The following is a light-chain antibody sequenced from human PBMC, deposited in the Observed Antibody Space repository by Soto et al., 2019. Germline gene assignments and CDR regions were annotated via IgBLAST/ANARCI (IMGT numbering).Light chain of an antibody. CDR1: QSISSW. CDR2: DAS. Sequence: DIQMTQSPSTLSASVGDRVTITCRASQSISSWLAWYQQKPGKAPKLLIYDASSLESGVPSRFSGSGSGTEFTLTISSLQPDYFATYYCQQYNSYPYSFGQGTKLEIK. V-gene: IGKV1-5*01. J-gene: IGKJ2*01. CDR3: QQYNSYPYS.